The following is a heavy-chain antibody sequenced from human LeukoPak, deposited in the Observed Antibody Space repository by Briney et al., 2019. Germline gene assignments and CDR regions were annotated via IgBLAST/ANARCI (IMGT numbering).Heavy chain of an antibody. CDR2: IGTSNAGT. CDR1: GFTSSSST. D-gene: IGHD5-18*01. CDR3: AKHVHLWASFDS. V-gene: IGHV3-23*01. Sequence: GGSLRLSCAASGFTSSSSTMSWVRQAPGKGLEWVSTIGTSNAGTYYADSVKGRFTISRDNPRNTLYLHMTSLRAEDTAIYYCAKHVHLWASFDSWGQGTLVTVSS. J-gene: IGHJ4*02.